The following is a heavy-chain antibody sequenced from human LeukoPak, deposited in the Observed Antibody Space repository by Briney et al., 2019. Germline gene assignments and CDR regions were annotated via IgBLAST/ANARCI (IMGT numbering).Heavy chain of an antibody. Sequence: GGSLRLSCAASGFTFSSYWMSWVRQAPGKGLEWVGVIWYDGSNVKYPDSVKGRFTISRDNSKNMMYLQMNSLRAEDTAVYYCANFIVVVPAAINYWGQGTLVTVSS. CDR1: GFTFSSYW. CDR2: IWYDGSNV. D-gene: IGHD2-2*01. CDR3: ANFIVVVPAAINY. J-gene: IGHJ4*02. V-gene: IGHV3-33*08.